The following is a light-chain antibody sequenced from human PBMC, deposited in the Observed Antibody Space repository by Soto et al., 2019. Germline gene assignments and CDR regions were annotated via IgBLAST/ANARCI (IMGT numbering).Light chain of an antibody. J-gene: IGKJ4*01. V-gene: IGKV1-33*01. CDR3: QQYDSLPLT. CDR1: EHINNY. CDR2: DAS. Sequence: DIQMTHSPPSLSASVGDRVTITCQASEHINNYLNWYQQIPGKAPKLLIYDASNLAAGAPSRFSGSGSGKAFTFAISGLQPDDVATYYSQQYDSLPLTFGGRSKVEIX.